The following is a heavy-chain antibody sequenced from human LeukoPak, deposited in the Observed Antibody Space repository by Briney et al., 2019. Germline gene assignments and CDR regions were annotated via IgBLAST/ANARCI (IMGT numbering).Heavy chain of an antibody. Sequence: PSETLSLTCAVYGGSFSGYYWSWIRQPPGKGLEWIGEINHSGSTNYNPSLKSRVTISVDTSKNQFSLKLSSVTAADTAVYYCARDPVMTTDYWGQGTLVTVSS. J-gene: IGHJ4*02. CDR1: GGSFSGYY. D-gene: IGHD1-1*01. CDR2: INHSGST. CDR3: ARDPVMTTDY. V-gene: IGHV4-34*01.